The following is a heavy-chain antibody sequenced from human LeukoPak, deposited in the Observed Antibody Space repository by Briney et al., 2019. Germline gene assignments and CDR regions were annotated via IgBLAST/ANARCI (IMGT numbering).Heavy chain of an antibody. Sequence: PGGSLRLSCAASGFTFSSYSMNWVRQAPGKGLEWVSSISSSSYIYYAASVKGRFTISRDNAKNSLYLQMNSLRAEDTAVYYCARDPNGGSYLSNWGQGTLVTVSS. CDR1: GFTFSSYS. CDR2: ISSSSYI. D-gene: IGHD2-15*01. CDR3: ARDPNGGSYLSN. J-gene: IGHJ4*02. V-gene: IGHV3-21*01.